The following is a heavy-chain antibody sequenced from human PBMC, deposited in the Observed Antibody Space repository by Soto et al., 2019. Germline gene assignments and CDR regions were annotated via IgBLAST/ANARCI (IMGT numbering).Heavy chain of an antibody. V-gene: IGHV3-21*01. CDR3: ARDVAAAGTIRHFDY. CDR1: GFTFSSYS. Sequence: EVQLVESGGGLVKPGGSLRLSCAASGFTFSSYSMNWVRQAPGKGLEWVSSISSSSSYIYYADSVKGRFTISRDNAKNSLYLQMNSLRAEDTAVYYCARDVAAAGTIRHFDYWGQGPLVTVSS. CDR2: ISSSSSYI. J-gene: IGHJ4*02. D-gene: IGHD6-13*01.